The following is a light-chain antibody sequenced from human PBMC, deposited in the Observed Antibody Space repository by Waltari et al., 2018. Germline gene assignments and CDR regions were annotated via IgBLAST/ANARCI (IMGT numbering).Light chain of an antibody. CDR2: AAS. CDR3: QQYHKWPPGG. Sequence: VVTQSPATLSVSPGTTVTLSCRDSQRVNTNLAWYQQKPGQAPRLLIFAASTRAPGIPSRFGGSGSGTEFTLTITSLQFEDVGVYFCQQYHKWPPGGFGGGTKVEIE. V-gene: IGKV3-15*01. CDR1: QRVNTN. J-gene: IGKJ4*01.